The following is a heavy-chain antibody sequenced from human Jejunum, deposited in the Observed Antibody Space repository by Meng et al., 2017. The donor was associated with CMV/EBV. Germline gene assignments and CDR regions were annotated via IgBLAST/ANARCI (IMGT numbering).Heavy chain of an antibody. CDR2: IFTTGST. Sequence: LPPSGASLLKPSATLAPSCTASRGSLSFSYWSWIRKPAGKGLEWIGRIFTTGSTNYHPSLKSRVTMSVDTSKNQISLRLTSVTAADTAIYYCVRETDMTVGPHFDYWGQGALVTVSS. D-gene: IGHD3-22*01. J-gene: IGHJ4*02. V-gene: IGHV4-4*07. CDR1: RGSLSFSY. CDR3: VRETDMTVGPHFDY.